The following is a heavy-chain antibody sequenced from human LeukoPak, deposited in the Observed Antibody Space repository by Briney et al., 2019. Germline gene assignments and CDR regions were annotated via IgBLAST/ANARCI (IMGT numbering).Heavy chain of an antibody. CDR3: ARAPSTVRSWYYFDY. J-gene: IGHJ4*02. V-gene: IGHV3-48*01. CDR1: GFTFGSYG. Sequence: GGSLRLSCAASGFTFGSYGMNWVRQAPGKGLEWVSYISSSSSTVYYADSVKGRFTISRDNTKNTLYLQMSSLRAEDTAVYYCARAPSTVRSWYYFDYWGQGTLVTISS. D-gene: IGHD6-13*01. CDR2: ISSSSSTV.